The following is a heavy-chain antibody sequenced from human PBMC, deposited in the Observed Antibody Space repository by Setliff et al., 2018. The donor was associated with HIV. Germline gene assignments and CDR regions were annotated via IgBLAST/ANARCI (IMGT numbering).Heavy chain of an antibody. J-gene: IGHJ4*02. CDR1: GGSITGYF. CDR2: IYYTGST. Sequence: SETLSLTCTVSGGSITGYFWSWVRQTPGKGLEWIGYIYYTGSTSYNPSFRSRVTILGDTSKNQFSLKLSSVTAADTAVYYCARRAGSDYFTRFDYWGQGTLVTVSS. V-gene: IGHV4-59*12. CDR3: ARRAGSDYFTRFDY. D-gene: IGHD3-10*01.